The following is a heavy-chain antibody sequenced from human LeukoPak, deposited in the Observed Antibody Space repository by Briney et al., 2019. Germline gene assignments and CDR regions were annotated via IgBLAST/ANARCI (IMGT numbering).Heavy chain of an antibody. D-gene: IGHD1-14*01. CDR1: GGSISSSSYY. Sequence: SETLSLTCTVSGGSISSSSYYWGWIRQPPGKGLEWIGSIYYSGSTYYNPSLKSRVTISVDTSKNQFSLKLSSVTAADTAVYYCARVADEITYYFDYWGQGTLVTVSS. V-gene: IGHV4-39*07. J-gene: IGHJ4*02. CDR2: IYYSGST. CDR3: ARVADEITYYFDY.